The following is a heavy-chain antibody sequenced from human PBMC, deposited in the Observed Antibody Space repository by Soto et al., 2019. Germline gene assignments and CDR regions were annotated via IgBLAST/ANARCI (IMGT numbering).Heavy chain of an antibody. D-gene: IGHD3-10*01. CDR3: AKGDRHQAVSPLWDGLEK. Sequence: GGSLRLSCAASGFSFSSYGMSWVRQAPGKGLEWVSVISGSGDKTFYADSVKGRFTISRDNSRNTLDLQMNSLGAEDTALYYCAKGDRHQAVSPLWDGLEKRGQGTMVTVSS. J-gene: IGHJ3*01. CDR1: GFSFSSYG. V-gene: IGHV3-23*01. CDR2: ISGSGDKT.